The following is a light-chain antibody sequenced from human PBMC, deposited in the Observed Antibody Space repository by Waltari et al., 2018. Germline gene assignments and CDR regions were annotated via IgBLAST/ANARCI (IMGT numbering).Light chain of an antibody. Sequence: EIVMTQSPATLSVSPGERATLSCRASQSVSSNLAGYQQKPAQAPTLLIYDASTRATGIPARFIGSGSGTDFTRTISSLQSEDFAVYYCQQYNNWPLTFGGGTKVEIK. CDR3: QQYNNWPLT. CDR1: QSVSSN. CDR2: DAS. J-gene: IGKJ4*01. V-gene: IGKV3-15*01.